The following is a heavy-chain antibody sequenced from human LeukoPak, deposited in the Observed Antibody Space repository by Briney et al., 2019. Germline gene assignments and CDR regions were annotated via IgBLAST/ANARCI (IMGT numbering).Heavy chain of an antibody. Sequence: KPSDTLSLTCAVYGGSFSGYYWSWIRQPPGKGLEWIGEINHSESTNYNPSLKRRVTISVDTSKNQFSLKLSCVTAADTAVYYCARVAKRLLLWFGESADVGRIDYWGQGTLVTVSS. CDR1: GGSFSGYY. CDR2: INHSEST. V-gene: IGHV4-34*01. CDR3: ARVAKRLLLWFGESADVGRIDY. D-gene: IGHD3-10*01. J-gene: IGHJ4*02.